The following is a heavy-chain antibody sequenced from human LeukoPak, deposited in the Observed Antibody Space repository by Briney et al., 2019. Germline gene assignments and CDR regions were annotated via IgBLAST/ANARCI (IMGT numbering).Heavy chain of an antibody. Sequence: SESLSLTCAVYGGSFSGYYWSWIRQPPGKGLEWIGEINHSGSTNYNPSLKNRVTCADDTSKTQFSLKLNSVTAADTAVYYCARDRTVVTLRLRSNWFDPWGPGTLVTVSS. J-gene: IGHJ5*02. D-gene: IGHD4-23*01. CDR1: GGSFSGYY. V-gene: IGHV4-34*01. CDR3: ARDRTVVTLRLRSNWFDP. CDR2: INHSGST.